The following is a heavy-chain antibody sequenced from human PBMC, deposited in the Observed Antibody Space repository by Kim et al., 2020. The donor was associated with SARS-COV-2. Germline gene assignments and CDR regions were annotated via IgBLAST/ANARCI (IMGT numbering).Heavy chain of an antibody. Sequence: DSVQGRFTLCRDNSENTLYLQMNSLRAEDTAVYYCAKDLSSELRYYGMDVWGQGNTVTVSS. V-gene: IGHV3-23*01. J-gene: IGHJ6*02. D-gene: IGHD6-19*01. CDR3: AKDLSSELRYYGMDV.